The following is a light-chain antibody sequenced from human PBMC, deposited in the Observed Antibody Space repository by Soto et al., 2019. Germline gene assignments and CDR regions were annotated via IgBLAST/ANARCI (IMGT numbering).Light chain of an antibody. CDR2: DVS. J-gene: IGLJ2*01. V-gene: IGLV2-14*03. CDR3: SSYTSRSTLV. CDR1: SSDVGGYNY. Sequence: QSVLTQPASVSGSPGQSITISCTGTSSDVGGYNYVSWYQHYPGKAPKLMIYDVSNRPSGVSNRFSGSKSGNTASLTISGLQAEDEADYYCSSYTSRSTLVFGGGTKLPS.